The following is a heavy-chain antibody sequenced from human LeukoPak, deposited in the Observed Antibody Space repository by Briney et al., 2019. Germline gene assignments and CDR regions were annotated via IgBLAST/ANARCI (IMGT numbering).Heavy chain of an antibody. CDR1: GGTFSSYA. Sequence: ASVKVSCKASGGTFSSYAISWVRQAPGQGLEWMGGIIPIFGTANYAQKFQGRVTITADESTSTAYMELSSLRSEDTAVYYCARGRLADIVLMVYADAFDIWGQGTMVTVSS. J-gene: IGHJ3*02. CDR3: ARGRLADIVLMVYADAFDI. CDR2: IIPIFGTA. D-gene: IGHD2-8*01. V-gene: IGHV1-69*13.